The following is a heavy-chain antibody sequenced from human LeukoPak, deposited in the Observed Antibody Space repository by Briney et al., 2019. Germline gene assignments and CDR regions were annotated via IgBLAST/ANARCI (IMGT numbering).Heavy chain of an antibody. D-gene: IGHD6-13*01. Sequence: SETLSLTCAVYGVSFSGYYWSWIRQPPGKGLEWIGEINHSGSTIYNPSLKSRVTISVDTSKNQFSLKLSSVTAADTAVYYCARLIAAAGTGDWFDPWGQGTLVTVSS. CDR1: GVSFSGYY. CDR3: ARLIAAAGTGDWFDP. J-gene: IGHJ5*02. CDR2: INHSGST. V-gene: IGHV4-34*01.